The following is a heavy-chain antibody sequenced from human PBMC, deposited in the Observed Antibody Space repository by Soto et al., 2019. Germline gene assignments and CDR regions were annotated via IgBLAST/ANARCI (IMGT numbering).Heavy chain of an antibody. CDR1: GGTFSSYA. CDR2: IIPIFGTA. CDR3: ARGWLRLTFVGNFDY. J-gene: IGHJ4*02. V-gene: IGHV1-69*01. Sequence: GASVKVSCKASGGTFSSYAISWVRQAPGQGLEWMGGIIPIFGTANYAQKFQGRVTITADESTSTAYMELSSLRSEDTAVYYCARGWLRLTFVGNFDYWGQGTLVTVPQ. D-gene: IGHD5-12*01.